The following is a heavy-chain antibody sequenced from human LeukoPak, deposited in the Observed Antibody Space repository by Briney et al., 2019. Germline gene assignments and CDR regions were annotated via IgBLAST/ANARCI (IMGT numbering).Heavy chain of an antibody. J-gene: IGHJ1*01. CDR2: INTNTGNP. D-gene: IGHD1-7*01. CDR3: ARDYTVALGTTTYFQH. V-gene: IGHV7-4-1*02. Sequence: GASVKVSCKASGYIFSIYAMIWVRQAPGQGLELMGWINTNTGNPTYAQGFTGRFVFSLDTSVSTAYLQISRLKAEDTAVYYCARDYTVALGTTTYFQHWGQGTLVTVSS. CDR1: GYIFSIYA.